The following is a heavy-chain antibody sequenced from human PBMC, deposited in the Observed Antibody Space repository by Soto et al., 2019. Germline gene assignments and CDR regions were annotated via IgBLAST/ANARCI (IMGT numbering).Heavy chain of an antibody. CDR3: AREPAAGDWFDP. CDR2: INTYNGNT. V-gene: IGHV1-18*01. Sequence: QVQLVQSGAEVKKPGASVKVSCKASGYSFTSYGITWVRQAPGQGLEWMGWINTYNGNTNYAQKLHGRVTMTTDTATSTAYMELRSLRSDDTAVYYCAREPAAGDWFDPWGPGTLVTVSS. D-gene: IGHD6-13*01. J-gene: IGHJ5*02. CDR1: GYSFTSYG.